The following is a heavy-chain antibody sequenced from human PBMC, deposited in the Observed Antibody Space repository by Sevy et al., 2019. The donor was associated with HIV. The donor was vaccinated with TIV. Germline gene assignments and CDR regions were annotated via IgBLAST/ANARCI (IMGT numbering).Heavy chain of an antibody. D-gene: IGHD3-22*01. CDR1: GFTVSSYG. CDR3: AKGYYYDSSGYWKDAFDI. Sequence: GGSLRLSCAASGFTVSSYGMHWVRQAPGKGLEWVAVIYYDGVNKFYADSVKGRLTISRDNSKKTLYLQMNSLRAEDTAVYYCAKGYYYDSSGYWKDAFDIWGPGTMVTVSS. J-gene: IGHJ3*02. CDR2: IYYDGVNK. V-gene: IGHV3-33*06.